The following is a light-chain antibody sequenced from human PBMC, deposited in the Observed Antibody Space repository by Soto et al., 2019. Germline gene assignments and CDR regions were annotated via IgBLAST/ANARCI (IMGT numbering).Light chain of an antibody. CDR1: SSDVGGYNS. Sequence: QSVLTQPASVSGSPGQSITVSCTGTSSDVGGYNSVSWYQQHPGKPPKLIIYEVSNRPSGVSDRFAGSKSRNTASLTISGLQAEDGADYYCSSYTRTSSYVFATGTKVTVL. V-gene: IGLV2-14*03. J-gene: IGLJ1*01. CDR2: EVS. CDR3: SSYTRTSSYV.